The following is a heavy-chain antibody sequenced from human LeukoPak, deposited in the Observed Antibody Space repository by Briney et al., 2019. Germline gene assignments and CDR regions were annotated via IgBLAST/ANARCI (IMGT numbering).Heavy chain of an antibody. V-gene: IGHV4-59*08. Sequence: SETLSLTCTVSGGSISSYYWSWIRQTPGKGLEWIGDIYYSGSTNYNPSLKSRVTISVDTSKNQFSLKLSSVTAADTAVYYCASPRALTGYYNFDYWGQGTLVTVSS. J-gene: IGHJ4*02. CDR2: IYYSGST. CDR3: ASPRALTGYYNFDY. D-gene: IGHD3-9*01. CDR1: GGSISSYY.